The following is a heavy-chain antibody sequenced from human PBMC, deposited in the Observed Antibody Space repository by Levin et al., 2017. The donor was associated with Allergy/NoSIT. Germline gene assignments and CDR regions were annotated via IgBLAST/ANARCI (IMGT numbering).Heavy chain of an antibody. V-gene: IGHV3-53*01. CDR1: GFTVSSNY. Sequence: GGSLRLSCAASGFTVSSNYMSWVRQAPGKGLEWVSVIYSGGSTYYADSVKGRFTISRDNSKNTLYLQMNSLRAEDTAVYYCAIDSSSWYGGFDYWGQGTLVTVSS. CDR2: IYSGGST. D-gene: IGHD6-13*01. J-gene: IGHJ4*02. CDR3: AIDSSSWYGGFDY.